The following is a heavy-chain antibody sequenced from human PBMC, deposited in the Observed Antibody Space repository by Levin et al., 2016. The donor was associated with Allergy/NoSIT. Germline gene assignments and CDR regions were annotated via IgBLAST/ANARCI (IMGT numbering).Heavy chain of an antibody. J-gene: IGHJ6*02. D-gene: IGHD4-17*01. Sequence: ASVKVSCKASGDDFNTYGINWVRQAPGQGLEWMGWISGYNGRTNYAQKFQGRVTMTTDTSTTTAYMEVRSLRSDDTALYFCARGGGAVLILAMDVWGHGTSVTVSS. V-gene: IGHV1-18*01. CDR3: ARGGGAVLILAMDV. CDR2: ISGYNGRT. CDR1: GDDFNTYG.